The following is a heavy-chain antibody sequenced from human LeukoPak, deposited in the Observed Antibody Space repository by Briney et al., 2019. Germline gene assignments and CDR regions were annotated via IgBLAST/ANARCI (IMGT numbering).Heavy chain of an antibody. CDR2: MNSDGGSI. CDR3: ARLRYYSGD. Sequence: GGSLRLSCVACGFSFSSYWIHWVRHARGKGLVWVSHMNSDGGSITYADSVKGRFTISRDNAKNTLYLQMNSLRAYDTAVYYCARLRYYSGDWGQVTLVTVSS. CDR1: GFSFSSYW. V-gene: IGHV3-74*01. J-gene: IGHJ4*02. D-gene: IGHD6-19*01.